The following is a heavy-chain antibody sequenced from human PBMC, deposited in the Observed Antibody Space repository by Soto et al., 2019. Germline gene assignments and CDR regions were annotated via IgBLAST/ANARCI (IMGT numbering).Heavy chain of an antibody. Sequence: PGESLKISCKSSGYSFTDYWIGWVRQMPGKGLEWKGIIYPGDSDARYSPSFQGQVTISVDTSINTAFLRWNSLTASDTAMYYCARQADYNILTGYFYYLDYWGQGSLVTVSS. V-gene: IGHV5-51*01. J-gene: IGHJ4*02. D-gene: IGHD3-9*01. CDR2: IYPGDSDA. CDR3: ARQADYNILTGYFYYLDY. CDR1: GYSFTDYW.